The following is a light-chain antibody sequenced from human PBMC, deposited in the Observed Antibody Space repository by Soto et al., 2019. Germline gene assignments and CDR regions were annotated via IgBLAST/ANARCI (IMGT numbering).Light chain of an antibody. Sequence: EIVLTQSPVTLSLSPGERATLSCRASQSVSSRLAWYQQKPGQAPRLLIYDVSNRATGIPARFSGSGSGTDFTLTIGSLEPEDFAVYYCQQRDYWQVTFGQGTRLEIK. CDR2: DVS. V-gene: IGKV3-11*01. CDR1: QSVSSR. J-gene: IGKJ5*01. CDR3: QQRDYWQVT.